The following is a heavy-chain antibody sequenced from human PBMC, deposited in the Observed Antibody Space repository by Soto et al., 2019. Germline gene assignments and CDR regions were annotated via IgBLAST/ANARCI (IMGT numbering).Heavy chain of an antibody. Sequence: GASVKGSCTVSGYTFTSYGISWVRQAPGQGLEWMGWISAYNGNTNYAQKLQGRVTMTTDTSTSTAYMELRSLRSDDTAVYYCARSSPFRGVIITAPSWFDPWGQGTLVTVSS. CDR3: ARSSPFRGVIITAPSWFDP. V-gene: IGHV1-18*01. D-gene: IGHD3-10*01. CDR1: GYTFTSYG. CDR2: ISAYNGNT. J-gene: IGHJ5*02.